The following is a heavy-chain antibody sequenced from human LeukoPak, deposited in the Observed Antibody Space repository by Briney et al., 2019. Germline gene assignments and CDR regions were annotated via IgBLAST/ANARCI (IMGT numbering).Heavy chain of an antibody. V-gene: IGHV4-59*01. D-gene: IGHD6-13*01. CDR1: GGSISSYY. CDR2: IYYSGST. CDR3: ARAFQAGTTDAFDI. Sequence: SETLSLTCTVSGGSISSYYWSWIRQPPGKGLEWIGYIYYSGSTNHNPSLKSRVTISVDTSKNQFSLKLSSVTAADTAVYYCARAFQAGTTDAFDIWGQGTMVTVSS. J-gene: IGHJ3*02.